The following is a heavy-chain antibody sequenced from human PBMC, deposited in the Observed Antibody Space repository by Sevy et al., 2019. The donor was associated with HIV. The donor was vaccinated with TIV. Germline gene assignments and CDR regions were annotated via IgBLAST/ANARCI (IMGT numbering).Heavy chain of an antibody. Sequence: GGSLRLSCAVSGFTVSSNYMNWVRQAPGKGLEWVSVFYTDGSTYYADSVKGRFTISRHNSENTLSLQMNSLRVEDTAVYYCARTRHYYDSSGYYQWDVFDIWGQGTMVTVSS. J-gene: IGHJ3*02. CDR2: FYTDGST. CDR1: GFTVSSNY. CDR3: ARTRHYYDSSGYYQWDVFDI. D-gene: IGHD3-22*01. V-gene: IGHV3-53*04.